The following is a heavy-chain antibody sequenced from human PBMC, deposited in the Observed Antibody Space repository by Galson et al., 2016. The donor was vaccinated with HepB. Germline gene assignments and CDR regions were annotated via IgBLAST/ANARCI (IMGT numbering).Heavy chain of an antibody. CDR2: IYYSGTT. Sequence: SETLSLTCTVSGGSINGYYWSWIRQSPGKGLEWIGDIYYSGTTNYNSSLKSRVTISVETSKSQFSLKLTSVTAADTAVYYCARLTIFGVVTLDYWGQGTLGTVSS. J-gene: IGHJ4*02. D-gene: IGHD3-3*01. V-gene: IGHV4-59*01. CDR3: ARLTIFGVVTLDY. CDR1: GGSINGYY.